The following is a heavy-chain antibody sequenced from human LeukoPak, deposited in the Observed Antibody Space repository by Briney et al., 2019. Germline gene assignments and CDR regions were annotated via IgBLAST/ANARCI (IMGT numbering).Heavy chain of an antibody. V-gene: IGHV5-51*01. Sequence: GESLKISCKGSGYSFTSYWIGWVRQMPGKGLEWMGIIYPGDSDTRYSPSFQGQVTISADKSISTAYLQWSSLKASDTAMYYCATTRYSSGWYEGYFDYWGQGTLVTVSS. J-gene: IGHJ4*02. CDR3: ATTRYSSGWYEGYFDY. CDR1: GYSFTSYW. D-gene: IGHD6-19*01. CDR2: IYPGDSDT.